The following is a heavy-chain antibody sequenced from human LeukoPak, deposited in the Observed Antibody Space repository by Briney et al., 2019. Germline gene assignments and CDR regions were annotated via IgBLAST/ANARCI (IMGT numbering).Heavy chain of an antibody. Sequence: SETLSLTCAAYGGSFSGYYWSWIRQPPGKGLEWIGEINHSGSTNYNPSLKSRVTISVDTSKNQFSLKLSSVTTADTAVYYCARGRGSGYSSSWYLRYFDYWGQGTLVTVSS. CDR1: GGSFSGYY. J-gene: IGHJ4*02. CDR3: ARGRGSGYSSSWYLRYFDY. CDR2: INHSGST. D-gene: IGHD6-13*01. V-gene: IGHV4-34*01.